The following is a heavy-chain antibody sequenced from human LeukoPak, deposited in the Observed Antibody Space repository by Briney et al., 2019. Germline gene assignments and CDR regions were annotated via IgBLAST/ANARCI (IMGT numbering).Heavy chain of an antibody. D-gene: IGHD6-13*01. CDR2: IYYSGST. CDR1: GGSISSYY. J-gene: IGHJ4*02. CDR3: ARAVGSIAADYYYFDY. Sequence: SETLSLTCTVSGGSISSYYWSWIRQPPGKGLEWIGYIYYSGSTYYNPSLKSRVTISVDRSKNQFSLKLSSVTAADTAVYYCARAVGSIAADYYYFDYWGQGTLVTVSS. V-gene: IGHV4-59*12.